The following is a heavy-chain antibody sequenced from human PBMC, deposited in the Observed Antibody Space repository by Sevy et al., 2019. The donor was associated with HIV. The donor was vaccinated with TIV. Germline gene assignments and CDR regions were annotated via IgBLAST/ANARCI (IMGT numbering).Heavy chain of an antibody. J-gene: IGHJ3*02. CDR3: AKDAVTFGGVIVKGDAFDI. Sequence: GGSLRLSCAASGFTFSSYAMSWVRQAPAKGLEWVSAISGSGGSTYYADSVKGRFTISRDNSKNTLYLQMNSLRAEDTAVYYCAKDAVTFGGVIVKGDAFDIWGQGTMVTVSS. CDR2: ISGSGGST. D-gene: IGHD3-16*02. CDR1: GFTFSSYA. V-gene: IGHV3-23*01.